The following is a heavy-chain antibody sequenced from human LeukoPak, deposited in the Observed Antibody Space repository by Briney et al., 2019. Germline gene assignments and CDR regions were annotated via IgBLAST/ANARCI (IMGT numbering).Heavy chain of an antibody. CDR2: IIPIFGTA. Sequence: SVKVSCKASGYTFTSYGISWVRQAPGQGLEWMGGIIPIFGTANYAQKFQGRVTITADESTSTAYMELSSLRSEDTAVYYCARDRRSGYSYGFDYWGQGTLVTVSS. D-gene: IGHD5-18*01. J-gene: IGHJ4*02. CDR1: GYTFTSYG. CDR3: ARDRRSGYSYGFDY. V-gene: IGHV1-69*13.